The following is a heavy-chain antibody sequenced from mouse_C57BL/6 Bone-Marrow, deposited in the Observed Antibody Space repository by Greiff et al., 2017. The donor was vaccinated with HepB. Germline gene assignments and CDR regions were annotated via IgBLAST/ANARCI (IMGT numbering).Heavy chain of an antibody. D-gene: IGHD3-2*02. CDR1: GYSFTGYY. CDR2: INPSTGGT. Sequence: VQLKESGPELVKPGASVKISCKASGYSFTGYYMNWVKQSPEKSLEWIGEINPSTGGTTYNQKFKAKATLTVDKSSSTAYMQLKSLTSEDSAVYYCASRTLGYYYAMDYWGQGTSVTVSS. CDR3: ASRTLGYYYAMDY. V-gene: IGHV1-42*01. J-gene: IGHJ4*01.